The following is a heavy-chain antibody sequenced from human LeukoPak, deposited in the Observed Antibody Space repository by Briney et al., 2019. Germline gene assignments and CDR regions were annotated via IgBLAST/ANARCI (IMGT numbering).Heavy chain of an antibody. D-gene: IGHD5-24*01. J-gene: IGHJ3*02. CDR2: ISGSGGST. CDR3: AKDPRSSRDGYRGSAFDI. CDR1: GFTFSSYG. Sequence: GGSLRLSCAASGFTFSSYGMHWVRQAPGKGLEWVSAISGSGGSTYYAVSVKGRFTISRDNSKNTLYLQMNSLRAEDTAVYYCAKDPRSSRDGYRGSAFDIWGQGTMVTVSS. V-gene: IGHV3-23*01.